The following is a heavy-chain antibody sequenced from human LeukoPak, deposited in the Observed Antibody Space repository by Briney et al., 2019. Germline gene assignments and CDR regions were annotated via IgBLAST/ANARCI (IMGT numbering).Heavy chain of an antibody. CDR1: GGSISSYY. D-gene: IGHD5-18*01. J-gene: IGHJ6*02. CDR2: IYYSGST. CDR3: ARLNTAMGYYYGMDV. Sequence: PSETLSLTCTVSGGSISSYYWSWIRQPPGKGLEWIGYIYYSGSTNYNPSLKSRVTISVDTSENQFSLKLSSVTAADTAVYYCARLNTAMGYYYGMDVWGQGTTVTVSS. V-gene: IGHV4-59*01.